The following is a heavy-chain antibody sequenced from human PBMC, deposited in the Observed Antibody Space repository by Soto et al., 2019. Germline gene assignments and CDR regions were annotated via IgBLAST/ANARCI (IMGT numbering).Heavy chain of an antibody. CDR3: ARHMGSGFRWFDP. D-gene: IGHD3-10*01. Sequence: LSLTCTVSGGSISSSSYYWGWIRQPPGKGLEWIGSIYYSGSTYYNPSLKSRVTISVDTSKNQFSLKLSSVTAADTAVYYCARHMGSGFRWFDPWGQGTLVTVSS. CDR1: GGSISSSSYY. J-gene: IGHJ5*02. V-gene: IGHV4-39*01. CDR2: IYYSGST.